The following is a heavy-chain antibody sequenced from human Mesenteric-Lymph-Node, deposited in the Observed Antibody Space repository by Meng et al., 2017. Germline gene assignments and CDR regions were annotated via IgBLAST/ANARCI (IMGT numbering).Heavy chain of an antibody. CDR2: IYASGST. CDR1: GASISRGGYY. V-gene: IGHV4-30-4*01. CDR3: SREEVY. J-gene: IGHJ4*02. Sequence: QVQLQQWGPGLVKPSQTLSLTCTVSGASISRGGYYWSWIRQPPGKGLEWIGNIYASGSTYYNPSLQSRVTISVDTSKNQFSLNLYSVTAADTAVYYCSREEVYWGQGTLVTVSS.